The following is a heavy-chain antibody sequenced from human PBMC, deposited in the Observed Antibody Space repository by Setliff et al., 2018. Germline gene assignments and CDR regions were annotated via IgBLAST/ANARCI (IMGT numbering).Heavy chain of an antibody. CDR2: IRQDGFEK. J-gene: IGHJ3*02. CDR3: TTVAIQIWSASGAFDI. Sequence: PGGSLRLSCAASGFMFRGSLMAWVRQAPGKGLEWVASIRQDGFEKHYVDSVKGRFTISRDNGEDSMYLQMSSLRAEDTAVYYCTTVAIQIWSASGAFDIWGRGVLVTVSS. V-gene: IGHV3-7*03. CDR1: GFMFRGSL. D-gene: IGHD5-18*01.